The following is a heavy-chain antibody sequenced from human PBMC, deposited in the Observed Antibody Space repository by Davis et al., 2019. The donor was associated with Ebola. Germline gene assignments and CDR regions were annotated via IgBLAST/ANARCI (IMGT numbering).Heavy chain of an antibody. CDR2: IYTGDSDT. CDR3: ARLRSITRLTSFYY. V-gene: IGHV5-51*01. Sequence: GESLKISCKDSGNSFTSHWIGWVRQMPGKGLDWMGIIYTGDSDTRYSPSFQGQVTISADKSITTAYLQWNSLKASDTAMYYCARLRSITRLTSFYYWGQGTLVTVSS. J-gene: IGHJ4*02. D-gene: IGHD3-10*01. CDR1: GNSFTSHW.